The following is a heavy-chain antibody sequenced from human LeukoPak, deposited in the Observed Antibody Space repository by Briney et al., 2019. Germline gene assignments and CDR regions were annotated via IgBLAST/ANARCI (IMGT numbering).Heavy chain of an antibody. D-gene: IGHD1-14*01. CDR1: GFTVSSNY. CDR2: INSGGST. Sequence: GGSLRLSCAASGFTVSSNYMSWVRQAPGKGLEWVSVINSGGSTYYADSVKGRFTISRDNSKNPLYLQMNRLRAEDTAVYYCSVSRGNPNYFDHWGQGTLVTVSS. J-gene: IGHJ4*02. V-gene: IGHV3-66*02. CDR3: SVSRGNPNYFDH.